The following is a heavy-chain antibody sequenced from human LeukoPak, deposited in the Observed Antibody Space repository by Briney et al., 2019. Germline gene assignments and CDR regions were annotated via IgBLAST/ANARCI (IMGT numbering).Heavy chain of an antibody. V-gene: IGHV3-7*03. CDR2: IKQDGSEK. CDR3: ARVLRYFDWLSQDWFDP. J-gene: IGHJ5*02. CDR1: GFTFSSYW. D-gene: IGHD3-9*01. Sequence: PGGSLRLSCAASGFTFSSYWMSWVRQAPGKGLEWVANIKQDGSEKYYVDSVKGRFTISRDNAKNSLYLQMNSLRAEDRAVYYCARVLRYFDWLSQDWFDPWGQGTLVTVSS.